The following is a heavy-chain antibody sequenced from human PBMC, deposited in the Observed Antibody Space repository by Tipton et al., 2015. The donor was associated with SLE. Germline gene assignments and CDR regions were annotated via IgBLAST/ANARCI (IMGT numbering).Heavy chain of an antibody. J-gene: IGHJ4*02. CDR3: TRALHYYDSSGLGY. V-gene: IGHV3-49*04. Sequence: SLRLSCAASGFTVSSNYMSWVRQAPGKGLEWVGFIRSKAYGGTTEYAASVKGRFTISRDDSKSIAYLQMNSLKTEDTAVYYCTRALHYYDSSGLGYWGQGTLVTASS. D-gene: IGHD3-22*01. CDR2: IRSKAYGGTT. CDR1: GFTVSSNY.